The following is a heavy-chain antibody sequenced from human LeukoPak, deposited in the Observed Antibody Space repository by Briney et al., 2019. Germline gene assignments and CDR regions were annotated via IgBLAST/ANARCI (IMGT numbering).Heavy chain of an antibody. D-gene: IGHD6-13*01. CDR2: ISSSSSYI. V-gene: IGHV3-21*01. CDR1: GFTFSSYW. J-gene: IGHJ4*02. Sequence: GGSLRLSCAASGFTFSSYWMNWVRQAPGKGLECVSSISSSSSYIYYADSVKGRFAISRDNAKNSLYLQMNSLRAEDTAVYYCARDQGTAAGFDYWGQGTLVTVSS. CDR3: ARDQGTAAGFDY.